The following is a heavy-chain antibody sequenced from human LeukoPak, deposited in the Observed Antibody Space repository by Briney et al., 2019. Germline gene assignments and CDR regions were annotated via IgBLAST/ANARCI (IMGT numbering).Heavy chain of an antibody. Sequence: GDSLKISCKGSGYSFPTYWIGWVRQMPGKGLEWMGIIYPCEAMTSISPSFQGQVTSSAKYSISTAYLQWSRLKASDTAMYYCARKSRADYWGQGTLVTVSS. CDR1: GYSFPTYW. CDR3: ARKSRADY. V-gene: IGHV5-51*01. CDR2: IYPCEAMT. J-gene: IGHJ4*02.